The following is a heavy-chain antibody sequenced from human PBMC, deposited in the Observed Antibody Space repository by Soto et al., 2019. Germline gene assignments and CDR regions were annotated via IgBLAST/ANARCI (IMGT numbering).Heavy chain of an antibody. Sequence: QVQLVQSGTEMKKPGASVKVSCKASGYTFTAYGISWVRQAPGQGLEWMGWISNYNGNTNYAQRFQGRVTMTTDTSTTTAYMELRSLRSDDTAVYYCTGTRGELGGSGSNEYWGQGTLVTVSS. CDR2: ISNYNGNT. V-gene: IGHV1-18*01. CDR1: GYTFTAYG. CDR3: TGTRGELGGSGSNEY. J-gene: IGHJ4*02. D-gene: IGHD3-10*01.